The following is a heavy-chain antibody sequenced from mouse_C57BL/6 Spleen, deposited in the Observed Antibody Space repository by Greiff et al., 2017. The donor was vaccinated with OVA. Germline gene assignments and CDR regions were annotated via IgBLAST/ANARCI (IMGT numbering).Heavy chain of an antibody. D-gene: IGHD2-2*01. CDR1: GFTFSSYA. J-gene: IGHJ4*01. V-gene: IGHV5-4*01. Sequence: EVQRVESGGGLVKPGGSLKLSCAASGFTFSSYAMSWVRQTPEKRLEWVATISDGGSYTYYPDNVKGRFTISRDNAKNNLYLQMSHLKSEDTAMYCCARGYDVDYAMDYWGQGTSVTVSS. CDR3: ARGYDVDYAMDY. CDR2: ISDGGSYT.